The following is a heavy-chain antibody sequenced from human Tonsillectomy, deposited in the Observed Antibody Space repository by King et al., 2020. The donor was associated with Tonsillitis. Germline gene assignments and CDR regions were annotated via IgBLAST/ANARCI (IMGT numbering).Heavy chain of an antibody. D-gene: IGHD2/OR15-2a*01. Sequence: VQLVESGGGLVQPGGSLRLSCAASGFTFSSYGMSWVLQAPGEGLEWVANIKQDGSDKYYMDSLKGRFTISRDNAKNSLYLQMNSLRAEDTAVYYCTREPVLRNYYYYGMDVWGQGTAVTVSS. CDR2: IKQDGSDK. CDR3: TREPVLRNYYYYGMDV. J-gene: IGHJ6*02. V-gene: IGHV3-7*01. CDR1: GFTFSSYG.